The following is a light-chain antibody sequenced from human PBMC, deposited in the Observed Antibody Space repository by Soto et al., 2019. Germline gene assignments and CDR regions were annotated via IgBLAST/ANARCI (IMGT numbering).Light chain of an antibody. V-gene: IGKV3-11*01. CDR3: HQRYSWPHT. Sequence: EIVLTQSPATLSLSPGERATLSCRASQRVSVYLGWYQEKPGQPPRLLISEASKRATGIPARFSGSGSGTDFTLTISSLEPEDSAVYFCHQRYSWPHTFGQGTKLEI. CDR2: EAS. CDR1: QRVSVY. J-gene: IGKJ2*01.